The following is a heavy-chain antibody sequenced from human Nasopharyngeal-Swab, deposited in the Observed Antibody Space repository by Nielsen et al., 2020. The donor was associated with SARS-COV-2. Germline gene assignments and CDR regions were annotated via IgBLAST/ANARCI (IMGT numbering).Heavy chain of an antibody. CDR2: INHSGST. V-gene: IGHV4-34*01. D-gene: IGHD7-27*01. Sequence: LSLSCAVYGGSFSGYYWSWIRQPPGKGLEWIGEINHSGSTNYNPSLKSRVTISVDTSKNQFSLKLSSVTAADTAVYYCARGGIPTGDLPTGYYFDYWGQGTLVTVSS. CDR3: ARGGIPTGDLPTGYYFDY. CDR1: GGSFSGYY. J-gene: IGHJ4*02.